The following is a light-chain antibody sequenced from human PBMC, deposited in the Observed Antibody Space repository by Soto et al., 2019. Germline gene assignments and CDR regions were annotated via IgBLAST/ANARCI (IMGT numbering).Light chain of an antibody. V-gene: IGLV2-11*01. Sequence: QSALTQPRSVSGSPGQAVTISCTGTINDIGGYDYVSWYRQDPGKAPKLVISNVTKRPSGVPDRFSGSKSGNTAFLTISGLQAYDEAHYYCCSYTGTSTLIFGGGTKLTV. J-gene: IGLJ2*01. CDR3: CSYTGTSTLI. CDR1: INDIGGYDY. CDR2: NVT.